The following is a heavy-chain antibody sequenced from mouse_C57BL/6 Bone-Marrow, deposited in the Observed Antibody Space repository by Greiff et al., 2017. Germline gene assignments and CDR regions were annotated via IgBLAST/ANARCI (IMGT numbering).Heavy chain of an antibody. V-gene: IGHV5-12*01. CDR2: ISNGGGST. CDR3: ARPYSNYFAWFAY. J-gene: IGHJ3*01. Sequence: EVQGVESGGGLVQPGGSLKLSCAASGFTFSDYYMYWVRQTPEKRLEWVAYISNGGGSTYYPDTVKGRFTISRDNAKNTLYLQMSRLKSEDTAMYYCARPYSNYFAWFAYWGQKTLVTVSA. CDR1: GFTFSDYY. D-gene: IGHD2-5*01.